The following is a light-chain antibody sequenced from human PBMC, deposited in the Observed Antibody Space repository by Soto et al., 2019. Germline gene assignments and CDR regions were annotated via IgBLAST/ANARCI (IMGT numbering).Light chain of an antibody. CDR1: QSVSSY. J-gene: IGKJ4*01. V-gene: IGKV3-11*01. CDR3: QQRSNWPPLT. Sequence: EIVLTQSPATLSLSPGERATLSCRASQSVSSYLAWYQQKPGQAPRLLIYDASNRATGIPARYSGSGSGTDFTLTISSLEPEDFAVYCCQQRSNWPPLTVGGGTKVDIK. CDR2: DAS.